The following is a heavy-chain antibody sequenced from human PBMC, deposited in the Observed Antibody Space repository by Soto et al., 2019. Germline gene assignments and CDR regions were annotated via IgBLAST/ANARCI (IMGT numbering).Heavy chain of an antibody. J-gene: IGHJ6*02. CDR2: IYYSGST. D-gene: IGHD6-6*01. V-gene: IGHV4-39*01. Sequence: WGSLYLTCTVSGGSISSSSYYWGWIRQPPGKGLEWIGSIYYSGSTYYNPSLKSRVTISVGTSKNQFSLKLSSVTAADTAVYYCAKPYSSSSKSSRAYYGMDVWGQGTTVTVSS. CDR3: AKPYSSSSKSSRAYYGMDV. CDR1: GGSISSSSYY.